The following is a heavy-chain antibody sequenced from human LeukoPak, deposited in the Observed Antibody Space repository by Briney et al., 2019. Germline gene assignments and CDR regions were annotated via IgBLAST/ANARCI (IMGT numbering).Heavy chain of an antibody. CDR2: ISWNSGSI. D-gene: IGHD5-12*01. Sequence: GGSLRLSCAASGFTFDDYAMHWVRQAPGKGLEWVSGISWNSGSIGYADSVKGRFTISRDNAKNSLYLQMNSLRAEDTALYYCAKDTGPGGYSGYDKYYYGMDVWGQGTTVTVSS. V-gene: IGHV3-9*01. J-gene: IGHJ6*02. CDR1: GFTFDDYA. CDR3: AKDTGPGGYSGYDKYYYGMDV.